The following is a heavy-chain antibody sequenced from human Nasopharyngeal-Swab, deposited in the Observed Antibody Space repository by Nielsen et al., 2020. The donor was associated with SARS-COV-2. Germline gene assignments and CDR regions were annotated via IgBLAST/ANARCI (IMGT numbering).Heavy chain of an antibody. CDR3: ARGAITMVRGVIGTNAFDI. CDR2: IYSGGNT. V-gene: IGHV3-53*01. CDR1: GFTVSSNY. J-gene: IGHJ3*02. D-gene: IGHD3-10*01. Sequence: GAALKISCAASGFTVSSNYMSWVRQAPGKGLEWVSVIYSGGNTNYADSVKGRFTISRDNSKNTLYLQMNSLRAEDTAVYYCARGAITMVRGVIGTNAFDIWGQGTMVTVSS.